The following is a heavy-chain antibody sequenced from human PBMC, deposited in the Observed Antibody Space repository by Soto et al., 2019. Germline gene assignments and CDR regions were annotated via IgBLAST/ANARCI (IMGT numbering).Heavy chain of an antibody. CDR2: INPNSGGT. J-gene: IGHJ4*02. D-gene: IGHD3-3*01. Sequence: GALLKVSCKSSGYTFTAYYMHWVRQAPGQGLEWMGWINPNSGGTNYAQKFQGWVTMTRDTSSSTAYMELSRLRSDDTAVHYCARVGSTIFHFDYWGQGTLVTVSS. V-gene: IGHV1-2*04. CDR3: ARVGSTIFHFDY. CDR1: GYTFTAYY.